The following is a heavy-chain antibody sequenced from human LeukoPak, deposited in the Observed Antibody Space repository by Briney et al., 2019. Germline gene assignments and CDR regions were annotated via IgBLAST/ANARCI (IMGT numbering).Heavy chain of an antibody. CDR1: GFTFSDHH. CDR2: IRNKANRYTT. Sequence: PGGSLRLSCAASGFTFSDHHMDWVRQAPGEGLEWVARIRNKANRYTTEYAASVKGRFTISRDDSENSLYLQMDSLKTEDTAVYYCARSPLGIAPIDYWGQGTLVTVSS. V-gene: IGHV3-72*01. CDR3: ARSPLGIAPIDY. J-gene: IGHJ4*02. D-gene: IGHD7-27*01.